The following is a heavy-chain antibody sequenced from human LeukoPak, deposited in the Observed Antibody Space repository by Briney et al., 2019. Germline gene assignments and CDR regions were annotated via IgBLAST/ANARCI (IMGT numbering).Heavy chain of an antibody. J-gene: IGHJ6*02. CDR1: GFDFSSFS. Sequence: GGSLRLSCAASGFDFSSFSMSWVRQAPGKGLEWVSVIYSGGSTYYADSVKGRFTISRDNSKNTLYLQMNSQRAEDTAVYYCARDGLGDYYYGMDVWGQGTTVTVSS. V-gene: IGHV3-53*01. D-gene: IGHD3-16*01. CDR2: IYSGGST. CDR3: ARDGLGDYYYGMDV.